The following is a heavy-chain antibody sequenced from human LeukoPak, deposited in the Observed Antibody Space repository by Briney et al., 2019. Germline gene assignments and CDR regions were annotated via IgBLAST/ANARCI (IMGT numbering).Heavy chain of an antibody. CDR2: IYYSGST. D-gene: IGHD4-17*01. CDR1: GGSFSGYY. V-gene: IGHV4-34*09. J-gene: IGHJ4*02. Sequence: PSETLSLTCAVYGGSFSGYYWSWIRQPPGKGLEWIGYIYYSGSTYYNPSLRSRVTISVDTSKDQFSLKLSSVTAADTAVYYCARGTEGDYGDLIDYWGQGTLVTVSS. CDR3: ARGTEGDYGDLIDY.